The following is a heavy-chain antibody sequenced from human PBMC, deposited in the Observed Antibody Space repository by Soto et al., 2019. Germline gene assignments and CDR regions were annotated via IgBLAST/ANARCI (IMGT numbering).Heavy chain of an antibody. D-gene: IGHD3-22*01. CDR1: GGTFSSYA. J-gene: IGHJ6*02. V-gene: IGHV1-69*13. Sequence: VASVKVSCKASGGTFSSYAISWVRQAPGQGLEWMGGIIPIFGTANYAQKFQGRVTITADESTSTAYMELSSLRSEDTAVYYCARAGDYYDSSGPPGGMDVWGQGTTVTVSS. CDR2: IIPIFGTA. CDR3: ARAGDYYDSSGPPGGMDV.